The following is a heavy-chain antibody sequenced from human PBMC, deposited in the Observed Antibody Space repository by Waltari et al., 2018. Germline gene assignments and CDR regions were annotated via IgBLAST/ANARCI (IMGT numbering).Heavy chain of an antibody. V-gene: IGHV1-69*01. Sequence: QVQLVQSGAEVKKPGSSVKVSCKASGGTFSSYAISWVRQAPGQGLEWMGGVIPYIGTANYAKKFQGSGTVTADEATSTAYMELSSLRSEDTAVYYCAYGYCTGGVCYANEYYFDYWGQGTLVTVSS. CDR1: GGTFSSYA. CDR3: AYGYCTGGVCYANEYYFDY. J-gene: IGHJ4*02. CDR2: VIPYIGTA. D-gene: IGHD2-8*02.